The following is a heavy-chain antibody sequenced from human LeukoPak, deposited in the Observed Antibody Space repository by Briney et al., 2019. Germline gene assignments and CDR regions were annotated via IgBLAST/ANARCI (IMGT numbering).Heavy chain of an antibody. CDR1: GFTFSSYW. CDR2: IASDGST. J-gene: IGHJ4*02. CDR3: GNQCSGGICPEN. D-gene: IGHD2-15*01. Sequence: PGGSLRLSCAASGFTFSSYWMHWVRQAPGKGLVWVSRIASDGSTVYADSVKGRFTISRDNAKNSVFLQMNSLRAEDTAFYYCGNQCSGGICPENWGRGTLVTVSS. V-gene: IGHV3-74*01.